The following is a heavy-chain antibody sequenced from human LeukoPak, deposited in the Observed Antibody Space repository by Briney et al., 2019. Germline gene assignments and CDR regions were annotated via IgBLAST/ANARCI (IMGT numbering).Heavy chain of an antibody. Sequence: ASVKVSCKASGYTFTSYDINWVRQAPGQGLEWMGWISAYNGNTNYAQKLQGRVTMTTDTSTSTAYMELRSLRSDDTAVYYCARGAPYYYDSSGYSPWGQGTLVTVSS. CDR3: ARGAPYYYDSSGYSP. D-gene: IGHD3-22*01. V-gene: IGHV1-18*01. CDR1: GYTFTSYD. CDR2: ISAYNGNT. J-gene: IGHJ5*02.